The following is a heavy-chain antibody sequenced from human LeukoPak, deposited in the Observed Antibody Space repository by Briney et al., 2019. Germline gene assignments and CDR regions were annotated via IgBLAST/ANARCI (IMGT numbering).Heavy chain of an antibody. Sequence: ASVKVSCKASGYTFTGYYMHWVRQAPGQGLEWMGWINPNSGGTNYAQKFQGRVTMTRDTSISTAYMELSRLRSDDTAVYYCALISSSWYAVDYWGQGTLVTVPS. CDR2: INPNSGGT. CDR3: ALISSSWYAVDY. J-gene: IGHJ4*02. CDR1: GYTFTGYY. D-gene: IGHD6-13*01. V-gene: IGHV1-2*02.